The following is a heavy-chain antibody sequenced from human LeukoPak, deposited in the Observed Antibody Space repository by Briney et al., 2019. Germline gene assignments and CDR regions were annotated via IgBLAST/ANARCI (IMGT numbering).Heavy chain of an antibody. J-gene: IGHJ6*02. CDR2: ISYDGSNK. V-gene: IGHV3-30*18. Sequence: GGSLRLSCAASGFTFSSYGMHWVRQAPGKGLEWVAVISYDGSNKYYADSVKGRFTISRDNSKNTLYLQMNSLRAEDTAVYYCAKGQQGVFGYYYYYGMDVWGQGTTVTVSS. D-gene: IGHD3-10*01. CDR3: AKGQQGVFGYYYYYGMDV. CDR1: GFTFSSYG.